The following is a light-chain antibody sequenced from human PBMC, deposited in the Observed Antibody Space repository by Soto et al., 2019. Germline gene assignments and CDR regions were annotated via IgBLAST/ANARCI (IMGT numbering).Light chain of an antibody. CDR2: DTS. Sequence: QTVVTQEPSLTVSPGGTVTLTCGSSTGAVTSGHYPYWFQQKPGQAPRTLIYDTSNKHSWTPARFSGSLLGGKAALTLSGAQPEDEAEYYCLLSYSGGREVFGGGTQLTVL. V-gene: IGLV7-46*01. CDR1: TGAVTSGHY. CDR3: LLSYSGGREV. J-gene: IGLJ2*01.